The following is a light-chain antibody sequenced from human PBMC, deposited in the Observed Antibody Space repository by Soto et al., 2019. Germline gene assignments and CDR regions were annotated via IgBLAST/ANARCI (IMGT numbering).Light chain of an antibody. V-gene: IGLV2-14*01. CDR2: EVS. CDR1: SSDVGGYNY. CDR3: SSYTSSSTYV. Sequence: QSVLTQPASVSGSPGQSITISCTGTSSDVGGYNYVSWYQQHPGKAPKLMIYEVSNRPSGVSNRFSGSKSGNMASLTISGLQAEDEAEYYCSSYTSSSTYVFGTGTKLTVL. J-gene: IGLJ1*01.